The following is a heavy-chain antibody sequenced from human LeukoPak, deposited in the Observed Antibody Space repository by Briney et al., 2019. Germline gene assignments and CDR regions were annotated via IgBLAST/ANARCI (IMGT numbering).Heavy chain of an antibody. Sequence: PGGSLRLSCAASGFTFDDYAMHWVRQAPGKGLEWVSSISYNSNYIYYADSLKGRFTISRDNAKNSLYLQMDSLGAEDTAVYYCARTKYYYDSSGYYYFENADDAFDIWGQGTMVTVSS. V-gene: IGHV3-21*01. CDR2: ISYNSNYI. CDR1: GFTFDDYA. CDR3: ARTKYYYDSSGYYYFENADDAFDI. J-gene: IGHJ3*02. D-gene: IGHD3-22*01.